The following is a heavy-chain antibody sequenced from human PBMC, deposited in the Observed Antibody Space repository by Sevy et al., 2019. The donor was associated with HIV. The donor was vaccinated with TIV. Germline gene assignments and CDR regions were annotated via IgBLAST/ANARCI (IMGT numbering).Heavy chain of an antibody. CDR2: IYYNGHI. J-gene: IGHJ4*02. Sequence: SETLSLTCTVSGGSITSLYWNWIRQPPGKGLEWIANIYYNGHINYNPSLKSRVTLSLDTSKNQFSLRLSPVTAADTAMYYCAGENAWGRGYSWGQGTLVTASS. CDR3: AGENAWGRGYS. V-gene: IGHV4-59*08. CDR1: GGSITSLY. D-gene: IGHD1-26*01.